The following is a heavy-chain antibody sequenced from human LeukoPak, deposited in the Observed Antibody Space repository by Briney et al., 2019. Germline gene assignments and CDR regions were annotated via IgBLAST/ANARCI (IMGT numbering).Heavy chain of an antibody. Sequence: SETLSLTCAVSGGSISSGGYSWTWLRQPPGKGLEWIGYIFHSGNTYYSPSLKSRVTISVDRSKNQFSLKVSSVTAADTAVYYCARGVTIFGVARYFFDYWGQGALVTVSS. J-gene: IGHJ4*02. CDR1: GGSISSGGYS. D-gene: IGHD3-3*01. V-gene: IGHV4-30-2*01. CDR3: ARGVTIFGVARYFFDY. CDR2: IFHSGNT.